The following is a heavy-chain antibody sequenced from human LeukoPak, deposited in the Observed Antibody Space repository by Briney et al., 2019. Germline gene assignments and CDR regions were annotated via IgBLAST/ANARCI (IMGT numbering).Heavy chain of an antibody. CDR1: GGSFSGYY. D-gene: IGHD1/OR15-1a*01. CDR3: ARARVRTNYYYYMDV. J-gene: IGHJ6*03. Sequence: PSETLSLTCAVYGGSFSGYYWSWIRQPPGKGLEWIGEINHSGITNYNPSLKSRVTISVDTSKNQFSLKLSSVTAGDTSVYYCARARVRTNYYYYMDVWGKGTTVTVSS. CDR2: INHSGIT. V-gene: IGHV4-34*01.